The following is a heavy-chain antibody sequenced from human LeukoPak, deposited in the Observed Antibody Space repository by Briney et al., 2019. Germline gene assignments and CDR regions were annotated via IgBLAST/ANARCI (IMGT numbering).Heavy chain of an antibody. Sequence: GGSLRLSCAASEFTFSNYAMHWVRQAPGKGLEWVAIISYDGSSAYYADSVKGRFTISRDNSKNTLYLQMNSQSADDTAVYYCMFGGYGLTFDYWGQGALVTVSS. J-gene: IGHJ4*02. CDR3: MFGGYGLTFDY. D-gene: IGHD3-10*02. V-gene: IGHV3-30*03. CDR1: EFTFSNYA. CDR2: ISYDGSSA.